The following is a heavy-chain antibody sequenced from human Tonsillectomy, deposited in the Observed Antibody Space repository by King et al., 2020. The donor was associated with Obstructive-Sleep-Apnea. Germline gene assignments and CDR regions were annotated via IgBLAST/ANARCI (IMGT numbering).Heavy chain of an antibody. CDR3: AREFYYGSGSPWGYYGY. J-gene: IGHJ4*02. CDR2: ISAYNGNT. D-gene: IGHD3-10*01. Sequence: VQLVESGAEVKKPGASVKVSCKASGYTFTSYGISWVRQAPGQGLEWMGWISAYNGNTNYAHKHQGRVTMTTDTSTSTAYMELRSLRSDDTAVYYCAREFYYGSGSPWGYYGYWGQGTLVTVSS. CDR1: GYTFTSYG. V-gene: IGHV1-18*01.